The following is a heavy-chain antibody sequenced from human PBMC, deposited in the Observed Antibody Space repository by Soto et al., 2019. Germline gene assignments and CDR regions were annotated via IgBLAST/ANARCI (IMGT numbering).Heavy chain of an antibody. CDR2: INPNSGGT. Sequence: ASVKVSCKASGYTFTVYCMHWVRQAPGHGLEWMGWINPNSGGTKYAQKFQGRVTMTRDTFISTAYMELSSLRSDDTAVYYCARESGVSLEWLRFTLHWFDPWGQGTLVTVSS. CDR3: ARESGVSLEWLRFTLHWFDP. J-gene: IGHJ5*02. V-gene: IGHV1-2*02. CDR1: GYTFTVYC. D-gene: IGHD3-3*01.